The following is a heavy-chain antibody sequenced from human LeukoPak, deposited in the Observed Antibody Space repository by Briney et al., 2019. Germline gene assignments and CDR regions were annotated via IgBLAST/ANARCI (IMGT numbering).Heavy chain of an antibody. V-gene: IGHV4-30-4*01. Sequence: PSETLSLTCTVSGGSISSGDYYWSWIRQPPGKGLGWVGYIYYSGSTYYNPSLKSRVTISVDTSKNQFSLKLSSVTAADTAVYYCARDRYYYDSSGYSQLYYFDYWGQGTLVTVSS. CDR2: IYYSGST. J-gene: IGHJ4*02. D-gene: IGHD3-22*01. CDR3: ARDRYYYDSSGYSQLYYFDY. CDR1: GGSISSGDYY.